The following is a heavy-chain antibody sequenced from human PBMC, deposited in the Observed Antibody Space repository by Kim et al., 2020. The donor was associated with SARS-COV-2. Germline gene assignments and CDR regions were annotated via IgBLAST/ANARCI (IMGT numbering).Heavy chain of an antibody. Sequence: GGSLRLSCAASGFTFSSYSMNWVRQAPGKGLEWVSYISSSSSTIYYADSVKGRFTISRDNAKNSLYLQMNSLRDEDTAVYYCARPPNYYDSSGWNSFDIWGQGTMVTGSS. CDR2: ISSSSSTI. D-gene: IGHD3-22*01. CDR1: GFTFSSYS. CDR3: ARPPNYYDSSGWNSFDI. V-gene: IGHV3-48*02. J-gene: IGHJ3*02.